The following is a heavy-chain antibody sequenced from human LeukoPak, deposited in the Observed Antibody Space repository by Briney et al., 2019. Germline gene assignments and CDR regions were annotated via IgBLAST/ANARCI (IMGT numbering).Heavy chain of an antibody. CDR2: ISSSSSTI. D-gene: IGHD3-3*01. CDR1: GFTFSSYS. V-gene: IGHV3-48*01. Sequence: PGGSLRLSCAASGFTFSSYSMNWVRQAPGKGLEWVSYISSSSSTIYYADSVKGRFTISRDNAKNSLYLQMNSLRAEDTAVYYCARDGRFEFYHDFWSGYYDYWGQGTLVTVSS. J-gene: IGHJ4*02. CDR3: ARDGRFEFYHDFWSGYYDY.